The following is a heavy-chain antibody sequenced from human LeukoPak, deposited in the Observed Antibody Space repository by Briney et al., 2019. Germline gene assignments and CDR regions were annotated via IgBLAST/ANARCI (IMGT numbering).Heavy chain of an antibody. CDR3: AAGNSYSSDY. CDR2: IYYSGST. D-gene: IGHD6-13*01. J-gene: IGHJ4*02. Sequence: SETLSPTCTVSGGSISSSSYYWGWIRQPPGKGLEWIGSIYYSGSTYYNPSLKSRVTISVDTSKNQFSLKLSSVTAADTAVYYCAAGNSYSSDYWGQGTLVTVSS. V-gene: IGHV4-39*01. CDR1: GGSISSSSYY.